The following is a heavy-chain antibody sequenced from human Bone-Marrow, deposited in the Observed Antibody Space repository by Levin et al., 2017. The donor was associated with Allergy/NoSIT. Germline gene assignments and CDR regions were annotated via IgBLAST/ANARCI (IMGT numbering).Heavy chain of an antibody. J-gene: IGHJ4*02. V-gene: IGHV1-18*01. CDR3: ARDPLDTANGEGEDY. D-gene: IGHD5-18*01. CDR2: ISAYNGNT. CDR1: GYTFTSYG. Sequence: ASVKVSCKASGYTFTSYGISWVRQAPGQGLEWMGWISAYNGNTNYAQKLQGRVTMTTDTSTSTAYMELRSLRSDDTAVYYCARDPLDTANGEGEDYWGQGTLVTVSS.